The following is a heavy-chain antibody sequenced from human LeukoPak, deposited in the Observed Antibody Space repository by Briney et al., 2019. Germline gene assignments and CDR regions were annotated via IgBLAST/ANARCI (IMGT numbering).Heavy chain of an antibody. D-gene: IGHD3-9*01. J-gene: IGHJ4*02. CDR3: ARTYYDILTGYGY. V-gene: IGHV1-2*02. CDR1: GYTFINYY. Sequence: ASVKVSCKASGYTFINYYIHWVRQAPGQGLEWMGWISPNSGGTNYAQKFQGRVTMTRDTSISTAYMELSRLRSDDTAVYYCARTYYDILTGYGYWGQGTLVTVSS. CDR2: ISPNSGGT.